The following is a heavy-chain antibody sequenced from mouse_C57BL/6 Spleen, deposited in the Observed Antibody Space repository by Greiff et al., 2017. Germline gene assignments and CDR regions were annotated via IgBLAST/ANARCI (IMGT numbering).Heavy chain of an antibody. CDR1: GFTFSDYG. CDR2: ISSGSSTI. V-gene: IGHV5-17*01. D-gene: IGHD1-1*01. CDR3: ARPGGSSYNWYFDV. Sequence: EVQLVESGGGLVKPGGSLKLSCAASGFTFSDYGMHWVRQAPEKGLEWVAYISSGSSTIYYADTVKGRFTISRDNAKNTLFLQMTSLRSEDTAMYYCARPGGSSYNWYFDVWGTGTTVTVSS. J-gene: IGHJ1*03.